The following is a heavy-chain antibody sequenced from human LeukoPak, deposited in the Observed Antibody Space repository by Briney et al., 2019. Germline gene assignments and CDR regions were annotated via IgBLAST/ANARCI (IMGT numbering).Heavy chain of an antibody. CDR1: GYTFTGYY. J-gene: IGHJ5*02. CDR2: INPNSAGT. V-gene: IGHV1-2*02. D-gene: IGHD5-12*01. CDR3: ARESGLRGGGFDP. Sequence: GASVKVSCKASGYTFTGYYMHWVRQAPGQGLEWMGWINPNSAGTNYAQNFQGRVTMTRDTSINTAYMELCRLKSDDTAIYYCARESGLRGGGFDPWGQGTLVTVSS.